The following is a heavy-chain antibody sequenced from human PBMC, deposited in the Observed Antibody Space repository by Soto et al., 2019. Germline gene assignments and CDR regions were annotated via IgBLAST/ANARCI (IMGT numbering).Heavy chain of an antibody. CDR3: ARTYIDFDGLDV. J-gene: IGHJ6*02. V-gene: IGHV3-13*05. Sequence: EVQLVESGGGLVKPGGSLRLSCEASGFTFRNYYMNWVRQGTGKGLEWVSGISAAGDPDYADYVEGRFTNSRENAQNSFFLKMNSLIFGDKSVYYCARTYIDFDGLDVWGQVTTVIASS. CDR2: ISAAGDP. CDR1: GFTFRNYY.